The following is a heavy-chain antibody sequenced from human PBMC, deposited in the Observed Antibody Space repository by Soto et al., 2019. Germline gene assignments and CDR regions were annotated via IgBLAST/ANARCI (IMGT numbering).Heavy chain of an antibody. CDR2: ISASGGST. CDR3: AKDLITTFALDSYYYYFYIDV. J-gene: IGHJ6*03. D-gene: IGHD3-3*01. Sequence: GGSLRLSCAASRFTFSSHAMSWVRQAPGKGLEWVSTISASGGSTYYADSVKGRFTISRDNSKNTLFLQMNSLRAEDTAVYYCAKDLITTFALDSYYYYFYIDVWGKGTTVTVSS. CDR1: RFTFSSHA. V-gene: IGHV3-23*01.